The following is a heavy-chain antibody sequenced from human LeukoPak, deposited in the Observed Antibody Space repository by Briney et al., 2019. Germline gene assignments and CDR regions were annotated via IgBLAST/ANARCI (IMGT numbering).Heavy chain of an antibody. D-gene: IGHD2-15*01. CDR3: ARDFCSGGSGYPDAFHI. CDR2: IWCDGTNT. J-gene: IGHJ3*02. Sequence: GGSLRLSCAASGFTFSSYGMHWVRQAPGKGLEWVAVIWCDGTNTYYADSVKGRFTISRDNSKNTLYLQMNSLRAEDTAVYYCARDFCSGGSGYPDAFHIWGQGTTVTVSS. V-gene: IGHV3-33*01. CDR1: GFTFSSYG.